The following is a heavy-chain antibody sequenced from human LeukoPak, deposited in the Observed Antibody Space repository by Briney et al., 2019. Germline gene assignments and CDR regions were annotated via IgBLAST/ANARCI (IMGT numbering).Heavy chain of an antibody. J-gene: IGHJ4*02. V-gene: IGHV1-8*01. CDR1: GYTFTSYD. D-gene: IGHD2-15*01. CDR2: MNPNSGDT. Sequence: ASVKVSCKASGYTFTSYDINWVRQATGQGLEWMGWMNPNSGDTGYPQKFQGRVTMTRDTSITTAYMELSSLRSEDTAVYYCASAGAQVVVVAKYYFDYWGQGTLVTVSS. CDR3: ASAGAQVVVVAKYYFDY.